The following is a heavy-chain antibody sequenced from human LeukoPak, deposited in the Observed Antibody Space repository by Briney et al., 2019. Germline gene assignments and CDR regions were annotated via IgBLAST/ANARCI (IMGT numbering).Heavy chain of an antibody. J-gene: IGHJ6*03. Sequence: ASVEVSCKVSGYTLTELSMHWVRQAPGKGLEWMGGFDPEDGETIYAQKFQGRVTMTEDTSTDTAYMELSSLRSEDTAVYYCATVRSSGWYSNYYMDVWGKGTTVTVSS. D-gene: IGHD6-19*01. CDR1: GYTLTELS. V-gene: IGHV1-24*01. CDR2: FDPEDGET. CDR3: ATVRSSGWYSNYYMDV.